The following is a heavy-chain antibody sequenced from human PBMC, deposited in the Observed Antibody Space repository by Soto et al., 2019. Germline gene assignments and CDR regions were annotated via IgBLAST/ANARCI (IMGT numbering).Heavy chain of an antibody. CDR1: GVSISRGGYY. Sequence: TLSLTCAVSGVSISRGGYYWGWIRQHPGKGLEWIGYIYYSGSTYYNPSLKSRVTISVDTSKNQFSLKLSSVTAADTAVYYCARCSYHYYDRRGYYSIDYWGQGTLVTVSS. J-gene: IGHJ4*02. D-gene: IGHD3-22*01. CDR3: ARCSYHYYDRRGYYSIDY. CDR2: IYYSGST. V-gene: IGHV4-31*11.